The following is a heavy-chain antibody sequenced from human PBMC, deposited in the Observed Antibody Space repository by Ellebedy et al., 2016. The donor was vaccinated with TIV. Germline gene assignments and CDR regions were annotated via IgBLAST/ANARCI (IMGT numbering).Heavy chain of an antibody. CDR2: IYSGGST. CDR3: ARDHFSSGWSPYPNDGFDI. Sequence: GESLKISCAASGFTVSSHYMRWVRQAPGKGLEWVSVIYSGGSTHYADSVKGRFTISRDNSKNTLYLQMNSLRAEDTAVYYCARDHFSSGWSPYPNDGFDIWGQGTMVTVTS. CDR1: GFTVSSHY. V-gene: IGHV3-66*01. J-gene: IGHJ3*02. D-gene: IGHD6-19*01.